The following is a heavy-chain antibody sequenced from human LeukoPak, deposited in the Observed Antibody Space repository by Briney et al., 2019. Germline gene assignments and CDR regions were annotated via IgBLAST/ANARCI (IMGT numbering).Heavy chain of an antibody. V-gene: IGHV4-39*01. CDR3: GRVILGEAKSPIDC. CDR1: GGSISSTSYY. CDR2: FSYSGST. Sequence: SQTLSLTCTVSGGSISSTSYYWGWIRQPPGKGLEWIGVFSYSGSTYDNPSLKSRVTISADTSKNQFSLKLTSVTAAETAVYYCGRVILGEAKSPIDCWGQGTLVTVSS. D-gene: IGHD3-10*01. J-gene: IGHJ4*02.